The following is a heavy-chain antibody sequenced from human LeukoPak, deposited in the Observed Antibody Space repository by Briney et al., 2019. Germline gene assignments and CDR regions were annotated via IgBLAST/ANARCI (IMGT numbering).Heavy chain of an antibody. J-gene: IGHJ6*02. D-gene: IGHD6-13*01. CDR3: ARVRYSSSWVHGMDV. Sequence: GASVKVSCKASGYTFTGYYMHWVRQAPGQGLEWMGWINPNSGGTNYAQKFQGRVTMTRDTSISTAYMELSRLRSDDTAVYYCARVRYSSSWVHGMDVWGQGTTVTVSS. CDR2: INPNSGGT. V-gene: IGHV1-2*02. CDR1: GYTFTGYY.